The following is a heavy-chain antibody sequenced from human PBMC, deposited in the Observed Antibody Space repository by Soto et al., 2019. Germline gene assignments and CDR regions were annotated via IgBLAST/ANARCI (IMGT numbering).Heavy chain of an antibody. CDR2: IYSGGST. CDR3: ARSPQQLVRYYYGMDV. J-gene: IGHJ6*02. Sequence: ELQLVETGGGLIQPGGSLRLSCAASGFTVSSNYMSWVRQAPGKGLEWVSVIYSGGSTYYADSVKGRFTISRDNSKNTLYLQMNSLRAEDTAVYYCARSPQQLVRYYYGMDVWGQGTTVTVSS. CDR1: GFTVSSNY. V-gene: IGHV3-53*02. D-gene: IGHD6-13*01.